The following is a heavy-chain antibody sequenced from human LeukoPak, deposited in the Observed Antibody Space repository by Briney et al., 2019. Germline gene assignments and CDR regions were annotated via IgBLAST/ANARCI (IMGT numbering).Heavy chain of an antibody. CDR3: ATHNRAADYFDY. J-gene: IGHJ4*02. D-gene: IGHD1-14*01. V-gene: IGHV3-66*01. CDR1: GFTVSSNY. Sequence: GGPLRLSCAASGFTVSSNYMSWVRQAPGKGLEWVSVIDSGGYTYYADPVKGRFTISRDNSKNTVYFQMNSLRVEDTAVYYCATHNRAADYFDYWGQGTLVTVSS. CDR2: IDSGGYT.